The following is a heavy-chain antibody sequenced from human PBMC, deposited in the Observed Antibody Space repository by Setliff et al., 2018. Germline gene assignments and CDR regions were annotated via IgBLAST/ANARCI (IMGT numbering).Heavy chain of an antibody. Sequence: ASVKVSCKASGYTFTYFGVSWLRLAPGQGLEWMGWISGHNGTTIIEPKFQGRVALTTDTGSDTAYMELRNLRSDDAAIYYCAKEPAISLTEAIRRSYYDYALDVWCQGTTVTVSS. CDR3: AKEPAISLTEAIRRSYYDYALDV. D-gene: IGHD3-9*01. CDR2: ISGHNGTT. CDR1: GYTFTYFG. J-gene: IGHJ6*02. V-gene: IGHV1-18*01.